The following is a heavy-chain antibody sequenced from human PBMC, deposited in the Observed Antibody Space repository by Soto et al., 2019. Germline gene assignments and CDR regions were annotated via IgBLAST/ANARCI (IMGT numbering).Heavy chain of an antibody. J-gene: IGHJ4*02. CDR1: GYSISSGYY. V-gene: IGHV4-38-2*01. D-gene: IGHD5-18*01. Sequence: SETLSLTCGVSGYSISSGYYWGWIRQPPGKGLEWIGSIYHYGATYHNSALKSRATISVDTSKNQISLKLTSVTAADTAVYFCARVDTAMAPFDYWGQGTVVTVSS. CDR3: ARVDTAMAPFDY. CDR2: IYHYGAT.